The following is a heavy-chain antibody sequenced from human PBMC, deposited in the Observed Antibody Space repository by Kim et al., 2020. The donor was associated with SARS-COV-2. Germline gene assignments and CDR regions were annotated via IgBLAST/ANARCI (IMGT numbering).Heavy chain of an antibody. Sequence: GGSLRLSCAASAFTFSSYGMHWVRQAPGKGLEWVAVISYDGSNKYYADSVKGRFTISRDNSKNTLYLQMNSLRAEDTAVYYFAKSLRRLLRFLTQDAFDIWGQGTMVTVSS. J-gene: IGHJ3*02. V-gene: IGHV3-30*18. CDR3: AKSLRRLLRFLTQDAFDI. CDR2: ISYDGSNK. D-gene: IGHD3-3*01. CDR1: AFTFSSYG.